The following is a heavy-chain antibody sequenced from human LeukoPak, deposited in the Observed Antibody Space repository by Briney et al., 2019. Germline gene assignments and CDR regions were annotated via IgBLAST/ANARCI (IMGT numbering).Heavy chain of an antibody. CDR1: EFTFSSYS. J-gene: IGHJ4*02. Sequence: GGSLRLSCAASEFTFSSYSMNRVRQAPGKGLEWVSSISSSSSYIYYADSVKGRFTISRDNAKNSLYLQMNSLRAEDTAVYYCARVSYGSGSYHFDYWGQGTLVTVSS. CDR2: ISSSSSYI. CDR3: ARVSYGSGSYHFDY. V-gene: IGHV3-21*01. D-gene: IGHD3-10*01.